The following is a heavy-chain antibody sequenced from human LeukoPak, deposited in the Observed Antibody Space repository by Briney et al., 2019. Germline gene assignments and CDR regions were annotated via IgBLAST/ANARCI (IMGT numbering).Heavy chain of an antibody. CDR3: ARGDLVRCFDY. J-gene: IGHJ4*02. Sequence: SETLSLTCTVSGGSISSYYWSWIRQPPGKGLEWIGYIYYSGSTNYNPSLKSRVTISVDTSKNQFSLKLSSVTAADTAVYYCARGDLVRCFDYWGQGTLVTVSS. CDR2: IYYSGST. CDR1: GGSISSYY. D-gene: IGHD3-10*01. V-gene: IGHV4-59*01.